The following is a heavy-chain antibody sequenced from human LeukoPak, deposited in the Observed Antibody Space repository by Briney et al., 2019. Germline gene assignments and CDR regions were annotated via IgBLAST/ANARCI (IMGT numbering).Heavy chain of an antibody. J-gene: IGHJ5*02. CDR1: GGSVSSCTYY. V-gene: IGHV4-61*01. D-gene: IGHD2-2*03. CDR3: ARVDSFKWFDP. Sequence: PSETLSLTCTVSGGSVSSCTYYWSWIRPPPGKGLEWIGYIYYSGSTNYNPSLTSRVTISVDASNNQFTRKLSSVTAADTAVYYCARVDSFKWFDPWGQGTLVTVSA. CDR2: IYYSGST.